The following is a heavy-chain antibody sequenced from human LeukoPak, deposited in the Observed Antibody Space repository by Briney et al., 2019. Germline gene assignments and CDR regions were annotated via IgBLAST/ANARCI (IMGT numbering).Heavy chain of an antibody. CDR1: GSTFSSYG. CDR3: ARDHCSSTSCFPSGTNYFDS. J-gene: IGHJ4*02. D-gene: IGHD2-2*01. CDR2: TRNDGSNK. Sequence: PGGSLRLSCAASGSTFSSYGMHWVRQAPGKGLEWVAFTRNDGSNKYYADSVKGRFTISRDNSKNTMYLEMNSLRAEDTAVYYCARDHCSSTSCFPSGTNYFDSWGQGTPVTVSS. V-gene: IGHV3-30*02.